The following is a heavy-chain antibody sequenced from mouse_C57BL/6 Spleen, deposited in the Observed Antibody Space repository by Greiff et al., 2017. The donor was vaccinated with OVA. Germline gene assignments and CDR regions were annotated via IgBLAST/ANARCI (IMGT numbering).Heavy chain of an antibody. D-gene: IGHD2-4*01. V-gene: IGHV1-82*01. CDR1: GYAFSSSW. Sequence: QVQLKQSGPELVKPGASVKISCKASGYAFSSSWMNWVKQRPGKGLEWIGRIYPGDGDTNYNGKFKGKATLTADKSSSTAYMQLSSLTSEDSAVYFCARSYYDYDDGYYYAMDYWGQGTSVTVSS. CDR2: IYPGDGDT. J-gene: IGHJ4*01. CDR3: ARSYYDYDDGYYYAMDY.